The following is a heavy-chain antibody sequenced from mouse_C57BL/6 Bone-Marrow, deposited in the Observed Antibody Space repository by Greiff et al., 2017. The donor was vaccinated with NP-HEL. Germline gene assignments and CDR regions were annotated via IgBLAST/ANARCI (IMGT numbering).Heavy chain of an antibody. CDR1: GYTFTSYW. CDR3: ARMRAYYGSSYFDY. CDR2: IDPSDSYP. J-gene: IGHJ2*01. V-gene: IGHV1-50*01. D-gene: IGHD1-1*01. Sequence: QVQLQQPGAELVKPGASVKLSCTASGYTFTSYWMQWVKQRPGQGLEWIGAIDPSDSYPNYNQKFKGKATLTVDTSSSTAYMQLSSLTSEDSAVYNCARMRAYYGSSYFDYWGQGTTLTVSS.